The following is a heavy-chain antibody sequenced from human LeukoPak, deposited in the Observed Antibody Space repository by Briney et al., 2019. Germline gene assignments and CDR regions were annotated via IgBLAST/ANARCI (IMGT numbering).Heavy chain of an antibody. J-gene: IGHJ3*01. D-gene: IGHD2-21*01. CDR1: GFTFNSYC. CDR2: ISYSGSST. Sequence: GGSLRLSCAASGFTFNSYCMNWVRQAPGKGLEWVSSISYSGSSTFYADSVKGRFTISRDNAKNSLYLQVNSLRAEDTAVYYCVRRVVKTPMGVDVLDFGARGTRVTVLS. CDR3: VRRVVKTPMGVDVLDF. V-gene: IGHV3-21*06.